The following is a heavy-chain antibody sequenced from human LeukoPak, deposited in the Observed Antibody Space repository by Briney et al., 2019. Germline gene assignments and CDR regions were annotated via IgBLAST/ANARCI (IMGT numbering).Heavy chain of an antibody. Sequence: ASVKVSCKASGYTFTSYGISWVRQAPGQGLEWMGWISAYNGNTNYAQNLQGRVTMTTDTSTTTAYMELRSLRSDDTAVYYCARETYYGSGSYYMDYWGQGTLVTVSS. CDR2: ISAYNGNT. CDR1: GYTFTSYG. CDR3: ARETYYGSGSYYMDY. J-gene: IGHJ4*02. D-gene: IGHD3-10*01. V-gene: IGHV1-18*01.